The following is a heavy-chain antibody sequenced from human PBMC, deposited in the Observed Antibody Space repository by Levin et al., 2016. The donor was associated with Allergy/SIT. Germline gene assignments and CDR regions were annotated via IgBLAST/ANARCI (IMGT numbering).Heavy chain of an antibody. D-gene: IGHD2-15*01. V-gene: IGHV4-30-2*01. CDR2: IYHTGHT. CDR3: ARSGTEAIEY. CDR1: GDSVGGGPYS. J-gene: IGHJ4*02. Sequence: SETLSLTCAVSGDSVGGGPYSWTWIRQPPGKGLEWIGYIYHTGHTYINPALRSRVTTSVDRSNNQFSLELTSVTAADTAVYYCARSGTEAIEYWGQGTLVTVSS.